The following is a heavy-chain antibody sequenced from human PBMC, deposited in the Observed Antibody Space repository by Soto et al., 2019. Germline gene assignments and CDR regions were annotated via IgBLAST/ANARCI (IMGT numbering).Heavy chain of an antibody. CDR1: GGTFSSYA. V-gene: IGHV1-69*01. D-gene: IGHD6-13*01. Sequence: QVQLVQSGAEVKKPGSSVKVSCKASGGTFSSYAISWVRQAPGQGLEWMGGIIPIFGTANYAQKFQGRVTITADESTSTAYIELSSLRSEDTAVDYCARSTLQQLATYYGMDVWGQGTTVTVS. CDR2: IIPIFGTA. CDR3: ARSTLQQLATYYGMDV. J-gene: IGHJ6*02.